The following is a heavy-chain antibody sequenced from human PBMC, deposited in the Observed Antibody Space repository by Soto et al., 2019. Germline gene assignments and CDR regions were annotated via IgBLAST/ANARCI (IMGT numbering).Heavy chain of an antibody. J-gene: IGHJ6*02. Sequence: QVRLVQSGAEVKKPGASVTVSCKASGYRFRSYYVHWVRQAPGQGLAWIAVFNPANGRTTYAETFHGRITITTDTATSIVFMELSSLRSEDTAVYFCARDTSRRQIYHGMDVWGQGTTVTVSS. D-gene: IGHD1-1*01. V-gene: IGHV1-46*01. CDR3: ARDTSRRQIYHGMDV. CDR2: FNPANGRT. CDR1: GYRFRSYY.